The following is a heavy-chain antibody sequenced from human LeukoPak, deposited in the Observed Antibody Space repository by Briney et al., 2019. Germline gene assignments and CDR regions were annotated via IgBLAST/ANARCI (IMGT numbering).Heavy chain of an antibody. CDR2: IWYDGSNK. D-gene: IGHD3-22*01. J-gene: IGHJ6*02. Sequence: GGSLRLSCAASGFTFSGSAMHWVRQAPGKGLEWVAVIWYDGSNKYYADSVKGRFTISRDNSKNTLYLQMNSLRAEDTAVYYCARVQTAMVRYYYDSSGYDYYYYGMDVWGQGTTVTVSS. CDR1: GFTFSGSA. V-gene: IGHV3-33*08. CDR3: ARVQTAMVRYYYDSSGYDYYYYGMDV.